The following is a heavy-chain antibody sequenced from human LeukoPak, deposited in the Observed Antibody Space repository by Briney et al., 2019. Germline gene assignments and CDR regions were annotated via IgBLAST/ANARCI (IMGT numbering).Heavy chain of an antibody. Sequence: GGSLRLSCAASGFTFSDYYMSWIRQAPGKGLEWVSYISNSGNTIYYADSVKGRFTISRDNAKNSLYLQMNSLRAEDTAVYYCAREPENNYDILTGYYFDYWGQGTLVTVSS. V-gene: IGHV3-11*04. CDR1: GFTFSDYY. D-gene: IGHD3-9*01. CDR2: ISNSGNTI. CDR3: AREPENNYDILTGYYFDY. J-gene: IGHJ4*02.